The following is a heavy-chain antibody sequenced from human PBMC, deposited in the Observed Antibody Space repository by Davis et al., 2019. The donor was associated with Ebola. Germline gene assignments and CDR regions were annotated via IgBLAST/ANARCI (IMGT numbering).Heavy chain of an antibody. Sequence: SETLSLTCTVSGCAPATATHFWSCIRQHPGRGLEWIGYVFHRGSTFFNPYLKSRVSMSVDASKHQFSLTLRSVTAADTAVYYCARNSYSTSSGDWFDPGGQGTAVTVSS. CDR3: ARNSYSTSSGDWFDP. J-gene: IGHJ5*02. CDR2: VFHRGST. D-gene: IGHD2/OR15-2a*01. CDR1: GCAPATATHF. V-gene: IGHV4-31*03.